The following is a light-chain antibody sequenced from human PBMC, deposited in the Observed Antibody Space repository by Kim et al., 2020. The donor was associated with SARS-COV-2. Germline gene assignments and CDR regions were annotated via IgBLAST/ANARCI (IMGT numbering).Light chain of an antibody. CDR3: QQYYGTPWT. CDR1: QSVSYSPNNKNY. J-gene: IGKJ1*01. CDR2: WAS. V-gene: IGKV4-1*01. Sequence: DIVMTQSPDSLAVSLGERATLNCKSSQSVSYSPNNKNYLAWYQQKPGQPPKLLIYWASTRESGVPDRFSGSGSGTDFTLTISSLQAEDVAIYYCQQYYGTPWTFGQGTKVDIK.